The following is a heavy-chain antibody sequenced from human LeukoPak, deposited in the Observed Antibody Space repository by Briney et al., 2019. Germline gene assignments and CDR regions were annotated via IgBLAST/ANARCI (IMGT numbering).Heavy chain of an antibody. J-gene: IGHJ3*02. D-gene: IGHD5-18*01. CDR1: RFTFSSYE. CDR2: ISSSGITK. Sequence: GGSLRLSCAASRFTFSSYEMNWVRQAPGKGLEWVSYISSSGITKYYADSVKGRFTISRDNAKNSLYLQMNSLRVEDTAVYYCAREDTVDAFDIWGQGTMVTASS. V-gene: IGHV3-48*03. CDR3: AREDTVDAFDI.